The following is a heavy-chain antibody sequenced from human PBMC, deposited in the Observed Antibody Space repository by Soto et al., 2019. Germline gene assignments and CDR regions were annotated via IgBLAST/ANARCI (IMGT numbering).Heavy chain of an antibody. J-gene: IGHJ4*02. V-gene: IGHV4-59*01. CDR2: IYYSGST. D-gene: IGHD2-2*01. CDR1: GGSISSYY. Sequence: QVQLQESGPGLVKPSETLSLTCTVSGGSISSYYWSWIRQPPGKGLEWIGYIYYSGSTNYNPSLKSRVTISVDTSKNQFSLKLSSVTAADTAVYYCASLEGGPGYCSSTSCNYWGQGTLVTVSS. CDR3: ASLEGGPGYCSSTSCNY.